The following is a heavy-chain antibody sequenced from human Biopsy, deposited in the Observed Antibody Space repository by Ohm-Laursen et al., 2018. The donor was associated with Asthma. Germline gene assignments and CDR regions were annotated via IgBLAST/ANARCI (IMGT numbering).Heavy chain of an antibody. J-gene: IGHJ6*02. CDR2: ISVYNGNT. Sequence: SVKVSCTTSGYTFNSAGITWGRQAPGQGLEWMGWISVYNGNTKVAQKLQDRVTMITDTSTSTAYMELRSLRSDDTAVYFCARAVDYSHYYGIDVWGQGTTVTV. D-gene: IGHD3-10*01. V-gene: IGHV1-18*01. CDR1: GYTFNSAG. CDR3: ARAVDYSHYYGIDV.